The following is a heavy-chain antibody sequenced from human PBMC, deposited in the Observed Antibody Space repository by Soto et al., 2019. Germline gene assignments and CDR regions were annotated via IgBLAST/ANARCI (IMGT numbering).Heavy chain of an antibody. CDR3: ARDWAHLDY. J-gene: IGHJ4*02. CDR1: GFTFSSYA. V-gene: IGHV3-30-3*01. Sequence: QVQLVESGGGVVQPGRSLRLSCAASGFTFSSYAMHWVRQAPGKGLEWVAVISYDGSNKYYADSVKGRFTISRDNSKNTLYLQMNRLRAEDTAVYYCARDWAHLDYWGQGTLVTVSS. CDR2: ISYDGSNK. D-gene: IGHD7-27*01.